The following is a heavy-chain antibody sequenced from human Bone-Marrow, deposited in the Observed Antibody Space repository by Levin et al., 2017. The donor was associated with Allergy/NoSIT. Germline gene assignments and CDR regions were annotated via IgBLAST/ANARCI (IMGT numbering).Heavy chain of an antibody. CDR3: ASARDGYNNFDY. Sequence: ASVKVSCKASGYTFTSYDINWVRQATGHGLEWMGWMNPNSGNTGYAQKFQGRVTMTRNTSISTAYMELSSLRSEDTAVYYCASARDGYNNFDYWGQGTLVTVSS. CDR2: MNPNSGNT. CDR1: GYTFTSYD. J-gene: IGHJ4*02. D-gene: IGHD5-24*01. V-gene: IGHV1-8*01.